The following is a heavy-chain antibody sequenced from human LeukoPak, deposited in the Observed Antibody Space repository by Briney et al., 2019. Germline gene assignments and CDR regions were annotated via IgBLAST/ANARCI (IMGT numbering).Heavy chain of an antibody. CDR3: AKVDERKGEDIVVVPAAPFDY. J-gene: IGHJ4*02. Sequence: GGSLRLSCAASGFTFSSYAMSWVRQAPGKGLEWVSAISGSGGSTYYADSVKGRFTISRDNSKNTLYLQMNSLRAEDTAVYYCAKVDERKGEDIVVVPAAPFDYWGQGTLVTVSS. CDR2: ISGSGGST. V-gene: IGHV3-23*01. D-gene: IGHD2-2*01. CDR1: GFTFSSYA.